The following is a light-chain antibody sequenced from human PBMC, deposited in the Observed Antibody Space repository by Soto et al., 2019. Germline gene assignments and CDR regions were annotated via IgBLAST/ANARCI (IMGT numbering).Light chain of an antibody. CDR1: QSVSSN. CDR2: GAS. CDR3: QQYNNWPPVT. J-gene: IGKJ5*01. V-gene: IGKV3-15*01. Sequence: EIVMTQSPATLSVSPGERATLSCRASQSVSSNLAWYQQKPGQAPRLLIYGASTRATGIPARFSGSGSGTEFTMTISNLHSEDFAVYYCQQYNNWPPVTFGNGTRLEIK.